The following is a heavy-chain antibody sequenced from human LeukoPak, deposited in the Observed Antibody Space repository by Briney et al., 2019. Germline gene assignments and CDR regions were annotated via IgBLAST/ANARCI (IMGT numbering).Heavy chain of an antibody. J-gene: IGHJ4*02. D-gene: IGHD3-3*01. V-gene: IGHV3-30*04. CDR3: AKLTIPLDY. CDR1: GFTFSSYA. CDR2: ISYDGSNK. Sequence: GGSLRLSCAASGFTFSSYAMHWVRQAPGKGLEWVAVISYDGSNKYYADSVKGRFTISRDNSKNTLYLQMNSLRAEDTAVYYCAKLTIPLDYWGQGTLVTVSS.